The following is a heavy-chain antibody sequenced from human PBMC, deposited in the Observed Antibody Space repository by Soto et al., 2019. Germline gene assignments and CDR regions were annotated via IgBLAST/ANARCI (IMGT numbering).Heavy chain of an antibody. D-gene: IGHD3-16*01. Sequence: ETQLLESGGGLVQPGGSLRLSCAASGFSFSTYAMSWVRQAPGKGLVWVSAISASGDSTYYADSVKGRFTISRDNSKNTLFLQMNTLRTEDTALYYCAKDHWGSYSGQGTLVTVSS. CDR1: GFSFSTYA. CDR2: ISASGDST. J-gene: IGHJ4*02. V-gene: IGHV3-23*01. CDR3: AKDHWGSY.